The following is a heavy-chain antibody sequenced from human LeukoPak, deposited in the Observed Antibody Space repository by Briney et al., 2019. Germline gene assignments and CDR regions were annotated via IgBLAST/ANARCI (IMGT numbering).Heavy chain of an antibody. CDR2: ISGSDPTV. D-gene: IGHD1-26*01. J-gene: IGHJ5*02. Sequence: QPGGSLRLSCVASGFTFRTYEMNSVRQAPGKGLEWVSYISGSDPTVYYADSIRGRFTISRDNAKNSLYLQMNSLRAEDTAVYYCARDKIGYYRWFDPWGQGTLVTVSS. CDR1: GFTFRTYE. CDR3: ARDKIGYYRWFDP. V-gene: IGHV3-48*03.